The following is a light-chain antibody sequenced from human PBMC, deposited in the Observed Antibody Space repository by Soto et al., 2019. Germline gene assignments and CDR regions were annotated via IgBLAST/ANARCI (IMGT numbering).Light chain of an antibody. Sequence: DIQMTQSPSTLSGSVGDRVTSTCLAIQTISSWLAWYQQKPGKAPKLLIYKASTLKSGVPSRFSGSGSGTEFTLTISSLQPDDFATYYCQHYNSYSEAFGQGTKVDIK. V-gene: IGKV1-5*03. J-gene: IGKJ1*01. CDR3: QHYNSYSEA. CDR2: KAS. CDR1: QTISSW.